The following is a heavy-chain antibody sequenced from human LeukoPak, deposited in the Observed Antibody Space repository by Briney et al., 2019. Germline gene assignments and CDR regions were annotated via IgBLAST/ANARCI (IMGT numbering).Heavy chain of an antibody. CDR3: ASGSGSYGY. D-gene: IGHD1-26*01. Sequence: ASVKVSCKASGYTFTSFDINWVRQATGQGLEWMGWMNPNSGDTAYAQNFQGRVTISRTTSQSTAYMELSSLRSEDTAVYYCASGSGSYGYWGQGTLVTVSS. J-gene: IGHJ4*02. CDR2: MNPNSGDT. CDR1: GYTFTSFD. V-gene: IGHV1-8*03.